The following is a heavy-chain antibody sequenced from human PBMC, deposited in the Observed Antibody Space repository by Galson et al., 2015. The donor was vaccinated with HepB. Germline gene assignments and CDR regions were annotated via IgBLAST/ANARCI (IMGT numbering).Heavy chain of an antibody. CDR2: ISFDGNKK. V-gene: IGHV3-33*05. CDR1: GFTFGTYD. Sequence: SLRLSCAASGFTFGTYDMHWVRQAPGKGLQWVAVISFDGNKKDYTDSVRGRFTVSRDNARNMLFLQMNSLRAGDTAVYFCARGGWGVGVGHTLWSSFDAGGQGSLVTVSS. CDR3: ARGGWGVGVGHTLWSSFDA. D-gene: IGHD1-26*01. J-gene: IGHJ5*02.